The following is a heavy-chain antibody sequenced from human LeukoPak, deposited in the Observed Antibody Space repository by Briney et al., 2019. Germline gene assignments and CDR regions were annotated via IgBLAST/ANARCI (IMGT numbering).Heavy chain of an antibody. CDR3: TREIGRGYCSSTSCYALDY. J-gene: IGHJ4*02. V-gene: IGHV3-49*04. CDR1: GFTFSSYA. CDR2: IRSKAYGGTT. D-gene: IGHD2-2*01. Sequence: GGSLRLSCAASGFTFSSYAMSWVRQAPGKGLEWVGFIRSKAYGGTTEYAASVKGRFTISRDDSKSIAYLQMNSLKTEDTAVYYCTREIGRGYCSSTSCYALDYWGQGTLVTVSS.